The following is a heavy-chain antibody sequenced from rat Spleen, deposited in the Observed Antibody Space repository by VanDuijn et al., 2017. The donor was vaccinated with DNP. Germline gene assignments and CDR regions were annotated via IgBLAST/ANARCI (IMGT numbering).Heavy chain of an antibody. CDR1: GFSFSDYA. Sequence: EVQLVESGGGLVQPGNSLKLSCAASGFSFSDYAMAWVRQSPKKGLEWVAYITYDGGSTYYRDSVKGRFTISRDNAKNTQYLQMDSLRSEDTATYYCARRGDGYKYFDYWGQGVMVTVSS. CDR3: ARRGDGYKYFDY. D-gene: IGHD1-4*01. J-gene: IGHJ2*01. CDR2: ITYDGGST. V-gene: IGHV5-17*01.